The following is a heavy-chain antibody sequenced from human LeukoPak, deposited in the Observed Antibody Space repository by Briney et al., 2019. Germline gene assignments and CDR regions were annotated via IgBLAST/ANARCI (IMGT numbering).Heavy chain of an antibody. D-gene: IGHD3-10*01. J-gene: IGHJ5*02. CDR2: INHSGST. Sequence: SETLSLTCAVYGGSFSGYYWSWIRQPPGKGLEGIGEINHSGSTNYNPSLKSRVTISVDTSKNQFSLKLSSVTAADTAVYYCARGGPPMVRGVRWFDPWGQGTLVTVSS. CDR3: ARGGPPMVRGVRWFDP. V-gene: IGHV4-34*01. CDR1: GGSFSGYY.